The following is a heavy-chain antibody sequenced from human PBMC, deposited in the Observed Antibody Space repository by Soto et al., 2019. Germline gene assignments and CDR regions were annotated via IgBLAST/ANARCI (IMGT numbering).Heavy chain of an antibody. J-gene: IGHJ6*02. D-gene: IGHD2-2*01. Sequence: ASVKVSCKASGYTLTSYYLHWVRQAPGQGPEWMGIINPSGGITNDAQKFQDRVTMTSDTSTSTVYMELSSLRSEDAAVYYCARGISTTRYYYYYGMDVWGQGTTVTVSS. CDR2: INPSGGIT. V-gene: IGHV1-46*01. CDR3: ARGISTTRYYYYYGMDV. CDR1: GYTLTSYY.